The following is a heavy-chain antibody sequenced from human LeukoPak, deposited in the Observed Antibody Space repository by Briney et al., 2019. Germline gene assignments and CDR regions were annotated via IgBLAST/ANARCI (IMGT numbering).Heavy chain of an antibody. V-gene: IGHV4-38-2*02. CDR2: IYHSGST. CDR1: GYSISSGYY. Sequence: PSETLSLTCTVSGYSISSGYYWGWIRQPPGKGLEWIGSIYHSGSTYYNPSLKSRVTISVDTSKNQFSLKLSSVTAADTAVYYCARDQSIAAAGTGIDYWGQGTLVTVSS. CDR3: ARDQSIAAAGTGIDY. J-gene: IGHJ4*02. D-gene: IGHD6-13*01.